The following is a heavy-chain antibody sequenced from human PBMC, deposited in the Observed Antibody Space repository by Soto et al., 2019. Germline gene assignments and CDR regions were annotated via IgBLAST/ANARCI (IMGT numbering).Heavy chain of an antibody. D-gene: IGHD1-1*01. Sequence: QVHLVQSGAEVKKPGASVKVSCKASGYTFTSYGITWVRQAPGQGLEWMGWISAHNGNTDYAQMLQARVIVTRDTSTSTAYMELRSLISDDTAVYYCARGRYGDYWGQGALFTVSS. V-gene: IGHV1-18*01. CDR3: ARGRYGDY. CDR1: GYTFTSYG. J-gene: IGHJ4*02. CDR2: ISAHNGNT.